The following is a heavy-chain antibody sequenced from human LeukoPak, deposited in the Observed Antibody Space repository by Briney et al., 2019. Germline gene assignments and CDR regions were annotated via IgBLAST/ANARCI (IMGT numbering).Heavy chain of an antibody. V-gene: IGHV3-11*04. D-gene: IGHD3-10*01. CDR3: ACHYYGSLNVDY. Sequence: GGSLRLSCAASGFTFSDYYMSWIRQAPGKGLEWVPYISSSGNTIYYADPVKGRFTISRGNAKNSLYLQMNSLRAEDTAVYYCACHYYGSLNVDYWGQGTLVTVSS. CDR1: GFTFSDYY. J-gene: IGHJ4*02. CDR2: ISSSGNTI.